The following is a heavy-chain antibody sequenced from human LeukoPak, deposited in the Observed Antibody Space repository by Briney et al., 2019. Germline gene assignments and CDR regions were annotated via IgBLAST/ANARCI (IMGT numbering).Heavy chain of an antibody. CDR2: INDSGGI. Sequence: SETLSLTCAVYGGSFSNYYWSWIRQRPGKGLEGVGEINDSGGINYNPSLMRRVTISVDTSKNQFSLRLTSVTARDTAVYYCARRWNYGRNYYIDVWGKGATVSVSS. CDR1: GGSFSNYY. CDR3: ARRWNYGRNYYIDV. J-gene: IGHJ6*03. V-gene: IGHV4-34*01. D-gene: IGHD1-7*01.